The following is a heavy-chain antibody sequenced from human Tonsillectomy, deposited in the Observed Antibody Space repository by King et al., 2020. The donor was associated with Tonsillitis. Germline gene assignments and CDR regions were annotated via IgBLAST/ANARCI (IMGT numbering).Heavy chain of an antibody. V-gene: IGHV3-11*06. CDR2: ISSSSSYT. CDR1: GFTFSDYY. D-gene: IGHD3-10*01. J-gene: IGHJ6*02. Sequence: QLVQSGGGLVKPGGSLRLSCAASGFTFSDYYMSWIRQAPGKGLEWVSYISSSSSYTNYADSVKGRFTISRDNAKNSLYLQMNSLRAEDTAVYYCASSTMGDYYYYGMDVWGQGTTVPVSS. CDR3: ASSTMGDYYYYGMDV.